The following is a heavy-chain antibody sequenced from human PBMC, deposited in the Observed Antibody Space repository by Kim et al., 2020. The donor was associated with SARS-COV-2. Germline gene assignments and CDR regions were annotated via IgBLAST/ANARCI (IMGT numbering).Heavy chain of an antibody. CDR1: GYTFTSYY. CDR3: ARSITMVRGVNPYYYGMDV. D-gene: IGHD3-10*01. CDR2: INPSGGST. Sequence: ASVKVSCKASGYTFTSYYMHWVRQAPGQGLEWMGIINPSGGSTSYAQKFQGRVTMTRDTSTSTVYMELSSLRSEDTAVYYCARSITMVRGVNPYYYGMDVWGQGTTVTVSS. J-gene: IGHJ6*02. V-gene: IGHV1-46*01.